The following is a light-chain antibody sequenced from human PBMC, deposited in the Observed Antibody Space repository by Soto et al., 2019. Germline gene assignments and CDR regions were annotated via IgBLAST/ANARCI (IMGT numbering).Light chain of an antibody. Sequence: DIQMTQSPSSLSASVGDRVTITCQASQDISNYLNWYQQKPGKAPKLLIYDASNLETGFPSRFNGSGSGTDFTFTISRLQPEDIATYYYQQYDNLPLTFVGGTKVEIK. CDR1: QDISNY. V-gene: IGKV1-33*01. CDR2: DAS. J-gene: IGKJ4*01. CDR3: QQYDNLPLT.